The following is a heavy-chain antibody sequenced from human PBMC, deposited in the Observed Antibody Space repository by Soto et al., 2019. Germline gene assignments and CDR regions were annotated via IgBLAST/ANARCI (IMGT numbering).Heavy chain of an antibody. Sequence: QVQLVQSGAEVKKPGSSVKVSCTASGGTFSSYAISWVRQAPGQGLEWMGGIIPIFGTANYAQKFQGRVTITADESTSTAYMELTSLRSEDTAVYYCSVLFLEPQRGITVDCWGQGTLVTVSS. CDR1: GGTFSSYA. D-gene: IGHD3-3*01. V-gene: IGHV1-69*01. CDR3: SVLFLEPQRGITVDC. CDR2: IIPIFGTA. J-gene: IGHJ4*02.